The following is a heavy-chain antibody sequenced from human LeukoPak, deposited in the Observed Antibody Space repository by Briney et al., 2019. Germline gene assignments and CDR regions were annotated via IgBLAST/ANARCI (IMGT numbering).Heavy chain of an antibody. J-gene: IGHJ4*02. CDR3: ARMRLYSSSWYFDY. Sequence: PSETLSLTCAVSGGSISGYYWSWIRQPPGTGLEWVGCIYNRGSTNSTPSLKRLDTISVDKSKNQLSLKLSSVTAADAAVFYCARMRLYSSSWYFDYWGQGTLVTVSS. D-gene: IGHD6-13*01. CDR1: GGSISGYY. CDR2: IYNRGST. V-gene: IGHV4-59*01.